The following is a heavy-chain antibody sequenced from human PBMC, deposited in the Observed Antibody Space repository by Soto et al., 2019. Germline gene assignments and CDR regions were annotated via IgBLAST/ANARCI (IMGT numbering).Heavy chain of an antibody. Sequence: QISWKGSGPTLMRPTQTLTRTCTFAGFSLTTSGEGVGWIRQPPGKALEWLAVIYWDDDKRYSSSLKSRLTITKDTSKNQVVLTMTNMDPVDTATYYCAHHPYYGLGSYSFDYWGQGTLVTVSS. V-gene: IGHV2-5*02. J-gene: IGHJ4*02. CDR3: AHHPYYGLGSYSFDY. D-gene: IGHD3-10*01. CDR2: IYWDDDK. CDR1: GFSLTTSGEG.